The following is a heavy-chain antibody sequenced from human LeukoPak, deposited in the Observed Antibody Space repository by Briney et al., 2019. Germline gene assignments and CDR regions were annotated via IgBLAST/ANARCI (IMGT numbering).Heavy chain of an antibody. CDR1: GDSISSYY. Sequence: SETLSLTCTVPGDSISSYYWGWIRQPPGKGLEWIGCISYTGSTDYNPSLKSRVTISVDASKNHFTLKLSSVTAADTAVYYCARVTLLWFGEPDATFDYWGQGTLVTVSS. D-gene: IGHD3-10*01. CDR2: ISYTGST. CDR3: ARVTLLWFGEPDATFDY. J-gene: IGHJ4*02. V-gene: IGHV4-59*01.